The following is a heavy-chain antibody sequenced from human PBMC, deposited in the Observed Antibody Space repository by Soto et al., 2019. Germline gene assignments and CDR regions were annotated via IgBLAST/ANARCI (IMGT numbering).Heavy chain of an antibody. Sequence: QVRLIQSGPEMMQPGASVRVSCKASGFTALSYAFHWVRQASGQGPEWLGWLNGGVDGTSYSQRFQGRVTISRDTSANTVYLEVNALTSEDTAVYYCAREVKGVTSFDYWGQGTLVTVSS. CDR1: GFTALSYA. CDR3: AREVKGVTSFDY. D-gene: IGHD3-10*01. CDR2: LNGGVDGT. V-gene: IGHV1-3*01. J-gene: IGHJ4*02.